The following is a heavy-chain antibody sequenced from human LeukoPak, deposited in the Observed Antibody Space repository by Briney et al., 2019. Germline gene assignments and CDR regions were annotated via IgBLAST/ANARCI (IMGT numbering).Heavy chain of an antibody. CDR2: ISHSGTT. CDR1: GGSIDITNY. J-gene: IGHJ6*02. D-gene: IGHD3-10*01. CDR3: ARGGSWGVRGVNHVSYYYGMDV. Sequence: PPGTLSLTCGVSGGSIDITNYWSWVRQAPGKGLEWIGEISHSGTTNYNPSLRSRVAMSLDRANNQFSLSLTSVTAADTAVYYCARGGSWGVRGVNHVSYYYGMDVWGQGTTVTVSS. V-gene: IGHV4-4*03.